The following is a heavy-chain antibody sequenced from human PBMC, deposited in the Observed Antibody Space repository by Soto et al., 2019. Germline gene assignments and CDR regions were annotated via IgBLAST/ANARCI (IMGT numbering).Heavy chain of an antibody. Sequence: EVQLVESGGGLVKPGGSLRLACAASGFTFSNAWMNCVRQAPGKGLEWVGRIKSKTDGGTTDYAAPVKGRLTISIDDSKITRYPQMNSPKTEDTAVYYCTIQNARGAPDYWCQGTLVTVSS. CDR3: TIQNARGAPDY. V-gene: IGHV3-15*07. D-gene: IGHD1-26*01. CDR1: GFTFSNAW. CDR2: IKSKTDGGTT. J-gene: IGHJ4*02.